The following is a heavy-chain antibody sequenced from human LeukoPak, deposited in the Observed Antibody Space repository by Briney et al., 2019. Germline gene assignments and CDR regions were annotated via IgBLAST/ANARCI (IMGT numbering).Heavy chain of an antibody. CDR3: ARGYTYGHGYFDY. CDR2: IYYSGST. Sequence: SATLSLTCTVSGGSISTYYWSWIRQPPGKGLEWIGYIYYSGSTNYNPSLKSRVTISVDTSKSQFSLKLSSVTAADTAVYYCARGYTYGHGYFDYWGQGTLVTVSS. CDR1: GGSISTYY. V-gene: IGHV4-59*01. J-gene: IGHJ4*02. D-gene: IGHD5-18*01.